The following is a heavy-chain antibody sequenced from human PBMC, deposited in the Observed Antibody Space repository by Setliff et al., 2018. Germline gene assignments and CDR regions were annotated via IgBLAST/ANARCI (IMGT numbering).Heavy chain of an antibody. J-gene: IGHJ4*02. D-gene: IGHD3-3*01. Sequence: SETLSLTCTVSGGFIYDHYWTWIRQPAGKGLQWIGRVYSDGETDYSPSLKSRVTISVDKSNNQFSLNLNSMTAADTALYFCARERQGGFLEWSPFDSWGQGIWVTVSS. V-gene: IGHV4-4*07. CDR1: GGFIYDHY. CDR3: ARERQGGFLEWSPFDS. CDR2: VYSDGET.